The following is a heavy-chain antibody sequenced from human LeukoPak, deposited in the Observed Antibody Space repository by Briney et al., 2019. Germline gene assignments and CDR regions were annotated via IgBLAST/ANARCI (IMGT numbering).Heavy chain of an antibody. V-gene: IGHV3-30*02. J-gene: IGHJ4*02. Sequence: GGSLRLSCAASGFTFSSYGMHWVRQAPGKGLEWVAFIRYDGSNKYYADSVKGRFTISRDNSKNTLYLQMNSLRAEDTAVYYCAKDSNAPMRWRWLVRTPYYFDYWGQGTLVTVSS. D-gene: IGHD6-19*01. CDR2: IRYDGSNK. CDR3: AKDSNAPMRWRWLVRTPYYFDY. CDR1: GFTFSSYG.